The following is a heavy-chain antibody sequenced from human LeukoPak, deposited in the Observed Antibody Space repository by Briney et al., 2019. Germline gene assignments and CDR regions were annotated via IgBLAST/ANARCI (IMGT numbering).Heavy chain of an antibody. D-gene: IGHD2-2*01. CDR1: GFTFSDHY. V-gene: IGHV3-72*01. CDR2: TRNKANSYTT. CDR3: ARDYADAFDI. Sequence: GGSLRLSCAASGFTFSDHYMDWVRQAPGKGLEWVGRTRNKANSYTTEYAASVKGRFTISRDDSRNSLYLQMNSLKTDDTAVYYCARDYADAFDIWGQGTMVTVSS. J-gene: IGHJ3*02.